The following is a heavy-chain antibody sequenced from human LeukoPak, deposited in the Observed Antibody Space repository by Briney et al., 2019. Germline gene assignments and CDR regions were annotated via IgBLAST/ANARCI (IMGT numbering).Heavy chain of an antibody. CDR1: GFTFSSYA. Sequence: TGGSLRLSCAASGFTFSSYAMHWVRQAPGKGLEWVAVISYDGSNKYYADSVKGRFTISRDNSKNTLYLQMNSLRAEDTAVYYCARDESEIAAVDYWGQGTLVTVSS. D-gene: IGHD6-6*01. J-gene: IGHJ4*02. CDR2: ISYDGSNK. V-gene: IGHV3-30-3*01. CDR3: ARDESEIAAVDY.